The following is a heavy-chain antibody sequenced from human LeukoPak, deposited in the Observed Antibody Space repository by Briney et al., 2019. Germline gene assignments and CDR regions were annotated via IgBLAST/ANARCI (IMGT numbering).Heavy chain of an antibody. V-gene: IGHV4-59*01. CDR3: ASYGRGPGSPSYVAAAANWFDP. CDR2: IYYSGST. J-gene: IGHJ5*02. D-gene: IGHD6-13*01. Sequence: SETLSLTCTVSGGSISSYYWSWIRQPPGKGLEWIGYIYYSGSTNYNPSLKSRVTISVDTSKNQFSLKLSSVTAADTAAYYCASYGRGPGSPSYVAAAANWFDPWGQGTLVTVSS. CDR1: GGSISSYY.